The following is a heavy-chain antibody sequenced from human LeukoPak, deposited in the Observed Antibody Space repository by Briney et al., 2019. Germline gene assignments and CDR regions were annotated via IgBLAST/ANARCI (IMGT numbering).Heavy chain of an antibody. CDR3: ARGYSYGEFN. CDR2: IYYSGST. D-gene: IGHD5-18*01. CDR1: GGSISGYY. V-gene: IGHV4-59*01. J-gene: IGHJ4*02. Sequence: SETLSLTCTVSGGSISGYYWSWIRQPPGKGLEWIGYIYYSGSTNYNPSLKSRVTISVDTSKNQFSLKLSSVTAADTAVYYCARGYSYGEFNWGQGTLVTVSS.